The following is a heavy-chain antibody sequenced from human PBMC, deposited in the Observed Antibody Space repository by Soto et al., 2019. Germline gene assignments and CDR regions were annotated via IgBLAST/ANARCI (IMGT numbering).Heavy chain of an antibody. CDR2: ISSSSSYI. J-gene: IGHJ4*02. D-gene: IGHD2-15*01. CDR3: ARELPLLYHLDY. CDR1: GFTFSSYS. V-gene: IGHV3-21*04. Sequence: PGGSLRLSCAASGFTFSSYSMNWVRQAPGKGLEWVSSISSSSSYIYYADSVKGRFTISRDNAKNSLYLQMNGLRAEDTAVYYCARELPLLYHLDYWGQGTLVTVSS.